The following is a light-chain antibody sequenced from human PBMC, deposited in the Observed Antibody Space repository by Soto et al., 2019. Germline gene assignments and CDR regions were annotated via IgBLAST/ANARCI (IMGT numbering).Light chain of an antibody. CDR1: SGHSSYA. V-gene: IGLV4-69*01. Sequence: QSVLTQSPSASASLGASVKLTCTLSSGHSSYAIAWHQQQPEKGPRSLMKLNSDGSHSKGDGIPDRFSGSSSGAERYLPISGLKSEDEADYYCRTGGPGVVFGGGTKLTVL. J-gene: IGLJ2*01. CDR2: LNSDGSH. CDR3: RTGGPGVV.